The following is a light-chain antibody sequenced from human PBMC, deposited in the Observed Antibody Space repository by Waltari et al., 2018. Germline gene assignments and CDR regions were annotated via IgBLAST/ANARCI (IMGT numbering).Light chain of an antibody. CDR3: SSYISDDTLDV. CDR1: SSDVGYYNF. CDR2: DVS. Sequence: QTALTQPASVSGSPGQSITISCAGTSSDVGYYNFVSLYQQYPGEAPKLIIYDVSHRPSGVSNRFSGSKSGNTASLTISGLQAEDEADYYCSSYISDDTLDVFGTGTKVTVL. V-gene: IGLV2-14*03. J-gene: IGLJ1*01.